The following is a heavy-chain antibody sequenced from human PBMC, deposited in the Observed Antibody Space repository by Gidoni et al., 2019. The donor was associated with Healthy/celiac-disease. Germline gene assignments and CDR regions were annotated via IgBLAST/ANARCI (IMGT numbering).Heavy chain of an antibody. Sequence: EVQLLESGGGLVQPGGSLRLSCAASGFTFVSYAMRWVRQAPGKGMEWVSAIRGSGGSTYYADSVKGRFTISRDNSKNTLYLQMNSLRAEDTAVYYCAKDLPGYGDYGRAHDAFDIWGQGTMVTVSS. V-gene: IGHV3-23*01. CDR2: IRGSGGST. D-gene: IGHD4-17*01. J-gene: IGHJ3*02. CDR3: AKDLPGYGDYGRAHDAFDI. CDR1: GFTFVSYA.